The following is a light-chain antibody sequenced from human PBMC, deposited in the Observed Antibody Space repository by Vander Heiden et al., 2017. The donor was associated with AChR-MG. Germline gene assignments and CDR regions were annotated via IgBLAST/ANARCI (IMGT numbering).Light chain of an antibody. V-gene: IGKV3-20*01. CDR2: GAS. Sequence: EVLLTQSPGTLSLSPGETISLSCRASQTVSSDKLAWYQQKRGQAPRLLIYGASTRATGIPDRFRGRGSGTDFTLTITRLEPEDFGVYFCQQYETSPATFGQGTRLDI. CDR3: QQYETSPAT. CDR1: QTVSSDK. J-gene: IGKJ5*01.